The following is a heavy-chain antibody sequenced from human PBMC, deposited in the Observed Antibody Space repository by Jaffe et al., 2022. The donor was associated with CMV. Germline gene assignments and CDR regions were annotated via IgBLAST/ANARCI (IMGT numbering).Heavy chain of an antibody. CDR2: ITNSGDKT. Sequence: ELQLVESGGGLVQPGGSLRLSCSASGFTFSTYPMHWVRQTPGKGLQYVSAITNSGDKTYYADSVKGRFTISRDNSKNTLYLQMSSLTTEDTAVYYCVKRTVTTNPYYDFWGQGTLVTVSS. CDR3: VKRTVTTNPYYDF. CDR1: GFTFSTYP. J-gene: IGHJ4*02. V-gene: IGHV3-64D*06. D-gene: IGHD4-17*01.